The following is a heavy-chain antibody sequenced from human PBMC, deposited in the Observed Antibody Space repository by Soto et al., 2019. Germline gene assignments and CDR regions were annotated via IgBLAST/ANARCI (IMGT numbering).Heavy chain of an antibody. D-gene: IGHD6-13*01. Sequence: SETLSLTCAVYGGSFSGYYWSWIRQPPGKGLEWIGEINHSGSTNYNPSLKSRVTISVDTSKNQFSLKLSSVTAADTAVYYCARLDSSWLDYWGQGTLVTVSS. CDR2: INHSGST. V-gene: IGHV4-34*01. J-gene: IGHJ4*02. CDR1: GGSFSGYY. CDR3: ARLDSSWLDY.